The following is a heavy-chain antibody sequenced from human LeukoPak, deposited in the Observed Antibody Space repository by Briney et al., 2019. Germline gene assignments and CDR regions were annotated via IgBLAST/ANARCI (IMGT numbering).Heavy chain of an antibody. Sequence: GGSLRLTCAASGFTFSSYWMSWVRQAPGKGLEWVANIKKDGSEKYYVDSVKGRFTISRDNAKKSLYLQMNSLRAEDTAVYYCARHLSGITGYTYGRGIDYWGQGTLLTVSS. CDR2: IKKDGSEK. D-gene: IGHD5-18*01. V-gene: IGHV3-7*01. J-gene: IGHJ4*02. CDR3: ARHLSGITGYTYGRGIDY. CDR1: GFTFSSYW.